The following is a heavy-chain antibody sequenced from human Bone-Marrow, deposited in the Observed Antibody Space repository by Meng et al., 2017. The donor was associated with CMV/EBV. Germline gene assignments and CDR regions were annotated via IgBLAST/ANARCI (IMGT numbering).Heavy chain of an antibody. D-gene: IGHD5-12*01. V-gene: IGHV3-23*01. CDR2: ISGSGYST. CDR3: AKDRLVGGYVRSVVDY. CDR1: GFTFSSYA. J-gene: IGHJ4*02. Sequence: SGFTFSSYALSWVRQAPGKGLEWVSAISGSGYSTYYADSVKGRFTISRDNSKNTLYLQMNRLRAEDTAVYYCAKDRLVGGYVRSVVDYWGQGTLVTVSS.